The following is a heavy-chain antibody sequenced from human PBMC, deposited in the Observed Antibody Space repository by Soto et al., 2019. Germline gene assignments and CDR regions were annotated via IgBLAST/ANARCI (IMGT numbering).Heavy chain of an antibody. V-gene: IGHV3-30*18. CDR3: AKDLRIAVAGTDYFDS. CDR1: GFSFSSYG. CDR2: ISYDVTNK. D-gene: IGHD6-19*01. J-gene: IGHJ4*02. Sequence: GGSLRLSCAASGFSFSSYGMHWVRQAPGKGLEWVAVISYDVTNKYYADSVKGRFTISRDNSKNTLYLQMNSLRAEDTAVYYRAKDLRIAVAGTDYFDSWGQGTLVTVSS.